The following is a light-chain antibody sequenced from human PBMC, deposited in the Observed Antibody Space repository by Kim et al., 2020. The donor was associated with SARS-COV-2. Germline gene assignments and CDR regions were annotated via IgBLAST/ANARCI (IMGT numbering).Light chain of an antibody. CDR3: LQHNTYPVT. V-gene: IGKV1-17*01. CDR1: QDIRND. CDR2: GAS. J-gene: IGKJ5*01. Sequence: ASVGERVTITCRASQDIRNDLGWYQQKRGRAPKRLIYGASVLQSRVPSRFGGSGSGTEFTLTISSLQPEDFATYFCLQHNTYPVTFGQGTRLEIK.